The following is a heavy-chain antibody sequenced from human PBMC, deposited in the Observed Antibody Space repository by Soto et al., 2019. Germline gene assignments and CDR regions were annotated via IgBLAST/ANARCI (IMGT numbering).Heavy chain of an antibody. V-gene: IGHV4-34*01. Sequence: PSETLSVTCAVYGGSFSGYYWSWIRQPPGKGLEWIGEINHSGSTNYNPSLKSRVTISVDTSKNQFSLKLSSVTAADTAVYYCARAPPRGIAEYALNWFDPWGQGTLISVSS. CDR1: GGSFSGYY. D-gene: IGHD6-13*01. CDR2: INHSGST. J-gene: IGHJ5*02. CDR3: ARAPPRGIAEYALNWFDP.